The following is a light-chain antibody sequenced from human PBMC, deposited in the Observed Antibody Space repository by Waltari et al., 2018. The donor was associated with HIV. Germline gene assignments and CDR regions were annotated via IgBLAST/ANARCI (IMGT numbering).Light chain of an antibody. Sequence: QSALTQPASVSGSPGQSITLSCPGANTYIGLYNLVSWYRQHPGKAPQLVIYAVNTRPSGVSDRFSGSKSGNTASLTISSLQAEDEADYYCSSYSSTDSLLFGGGTKLTVL. CDR2: AVN. CDR3: SSYSSTDSLL. J-gene: IGLJ2*01. V-gene: IGLV2-14*01. CDR1: NTYIGLYNL.